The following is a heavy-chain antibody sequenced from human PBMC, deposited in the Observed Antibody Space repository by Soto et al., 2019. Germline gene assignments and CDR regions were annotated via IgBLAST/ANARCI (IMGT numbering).Heavy chain of an antibody. CDR1: GFTFRSYA. J-gene: IGHJ4*02. CDR3: VKEIMAPHAYCRCAICYAYY. Sequence: PGGSLRLSCAASGFTFRSYAMNWVRQAPGKGLEWVAAIAVSAGGTYYADSVKGRFTISRDNSKNTLFLQMNSLRAEDTAVYYCVKEIMAPHAYCRCAICYAYYWGQGTLVTVSS. CDR2: IAVSAGGT. D-gene: IGHD2-15*01. V-gene: IGHV3-23*01.